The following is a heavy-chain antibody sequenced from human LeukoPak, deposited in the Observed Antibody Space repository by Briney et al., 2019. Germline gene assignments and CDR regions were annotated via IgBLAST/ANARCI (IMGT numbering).Heavy chain of an antibody. Sequence: ASVTVSCKASGYIFTDYGVYWMRQAPGQGLEWMGWVSTNSGNTNYPQKFQDRVTMTTDTSTTTAYMELKGLTSDDTAVYYCARGRRTTVPKYWGQGTRVTVSS. CDR1: GYIFTDYG. V-gene: IGHV1-18*04. J-gene: IGHJ4*02. D-gene: IGHD4-11*01. CDR3: ARGRRTTVPKY. CDR2: VSTNSGNT.